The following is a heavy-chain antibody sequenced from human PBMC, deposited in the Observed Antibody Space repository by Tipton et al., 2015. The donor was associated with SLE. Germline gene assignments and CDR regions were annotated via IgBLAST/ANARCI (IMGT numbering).Heavy chain of an antibody. CDR1: GGSFSTYY. D-gene: IGHD7-27*01. V-gene: IGHV4-34*01. J-gene: IGHJ4*02. CDR2: INHFGST. Sequence: LRLSCAVYGGSFSTYYWTWIRHPPGKGLEWIGEINHFGSTNYNPSLKSRVTISVDTSKNQFSLRLSSVTAADTAVYYCARYGDWGSDYWGQGTLVTVSS. CDR3: ARYGDWGSDY.